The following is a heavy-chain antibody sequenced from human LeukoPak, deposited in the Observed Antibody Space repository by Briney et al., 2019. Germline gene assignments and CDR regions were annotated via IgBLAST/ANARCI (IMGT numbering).Heavy chain of an antibody. CDR2: FSGSGGST. V-gene: IGHV3-23*01. Sequence: GGSLRLSCAASGFTFSSYAMSWVRQAPGKGLECISGFSGSGGSTYYADSVKGRFTISRDNSKNTLYLQMNSLRAGDTALYYCARDMAYGDYGDWGQGTLVTVSS. CDR3: ARDMAYGDYGD. CDR1: GFTFSSYA. J-gene: IGHJ4*02. D-gene: IGHD4-17*01.